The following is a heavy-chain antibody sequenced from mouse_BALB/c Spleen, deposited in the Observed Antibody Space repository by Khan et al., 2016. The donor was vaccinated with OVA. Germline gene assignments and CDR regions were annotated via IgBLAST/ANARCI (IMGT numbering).Heavy chain of an antibody. CDR3: TRHGYVAWFTY. CDR2: IVPFSGGT. D-gene: IGHD2-2*01. J-gene: IGHJ3*01. Sequence: LQQSGPELMKPGASVRISCKASGYSFTTYYIHWLMQSHGKSLEWIGYIVPFSGGTTYNQNFKGKATLTVDKSSSPAYIHLSNLTAEDSAVYYGTRHGYVAWFTYGGQGTLVTVSA. CDR1: GYSFTTYY. V-gene: IGHV1S135*01.